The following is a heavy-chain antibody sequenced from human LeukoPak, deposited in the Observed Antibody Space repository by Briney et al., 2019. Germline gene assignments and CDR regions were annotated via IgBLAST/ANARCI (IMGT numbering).Heavy chain of an antibody. Sequence: MSGGSLRLSCAASGFTFSSYSMNWVRQAPGKGLEWVSSISSSSSYIYYADSVKGRFTISRDNAKNSLYLQMNSLRAEDTAVYYCARAPPLRFGELYFDYWGQGSLVTVSS. V-gene: IGHV3-21*04. D-gene: IGHD3-16*01. J-gene: IGHJ4*02. CDR2: ISSSSSYI. CDR3: ARAPPLRFGELYFDY. CDR1: GFTFSSYS.